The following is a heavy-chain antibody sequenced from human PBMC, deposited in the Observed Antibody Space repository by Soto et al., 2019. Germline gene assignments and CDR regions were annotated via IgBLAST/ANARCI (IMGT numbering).Heavy chain of an antibody. CDR3: ARATPYYDYVCGSYRPSYYLHY. CDR1: GGSFSGYY. J-gene: IGHJ4*02. D-gene: IGHD3-16*01. V-gene: IGHV4-34*01. Sequence: SETLSLTCAFYGGSFSGYYWSWIRQPPGKGLEWIGEINHSGSTNYNPSLKSRVTISVDTSKNQFSLKLSSVTAADTAVYYCARATPYYDYVCGSYRPSYYLHYWGEGT. CDR2: INHSGST.